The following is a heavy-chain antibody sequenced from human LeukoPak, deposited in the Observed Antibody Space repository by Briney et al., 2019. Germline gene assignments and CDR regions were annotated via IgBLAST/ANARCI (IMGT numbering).Heavy chain of an antibody. V-gene: IGHV4-34*01. CDR1: GGSFSGYY. CDR2: IYYSGST. J-gene: IGHJ5*02. CDR3: AREWEPMFDP. D-gene: IGHD1-26*01. Sequence: SETLSLTCAVYGGSFSGYYWSWIRQPPGKGLEWIGYIYYSGSTYYNPSLKSRVTISVDTSKNQFSLKLSSVTAADTAVYYCAREWEPMFDPWGQGTLVTVSS.